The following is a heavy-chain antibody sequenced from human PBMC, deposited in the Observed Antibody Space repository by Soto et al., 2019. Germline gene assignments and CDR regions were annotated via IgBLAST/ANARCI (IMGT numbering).Heavy chain of an antibody. V-gene: IGHV1-69*01. Sequence: QVQLVQSGAEVKKPGSSVKVSCKASGGTFSSYAISWVRQAPGQGLEWMGGIIPIFGTANYAQKFQGRVTITADESTSTAYMELSSLRSEDTAVYYCARGGQVVATIGPDAFDIWGQGTMVTVSS. J-gene: IGHJ3*02. CDR2: IIPIFGTA. CDR1: GGTFSSYA. D-gene: IGHD5-12*01. CDR3: ARGGQVVATIGPDAFDI.